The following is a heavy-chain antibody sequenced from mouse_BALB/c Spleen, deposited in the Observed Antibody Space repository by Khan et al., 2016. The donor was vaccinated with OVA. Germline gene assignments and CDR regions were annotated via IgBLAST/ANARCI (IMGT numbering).Heavy chain of an antibody. CDR3: SKGDGYYVYLDY. J-gene: IGHJ2*01. CDR1: GYTFTYYV. CDR2: IYPGRDNA. V-gene: IGHV1-81*01. D-gene: IGHD2-3*01. Sequence: VQLQQSGPELVKPGASVQMSCKASGYTFTYYVITWVKQRTGQGLEWLGVIYPGRDNAYYNDRFKGKATLTADKSSNTNHMQLSSLTYEDCAGNCRSKGDGYYVYLDYWGQSSTLTVSS.